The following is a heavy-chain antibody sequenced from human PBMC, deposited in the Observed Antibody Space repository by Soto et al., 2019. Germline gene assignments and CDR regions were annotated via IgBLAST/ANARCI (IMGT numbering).Heavy chain of an antibody. Sequence: ASVKVSCKASGGTFSSYTISWVRQAPGQGLEWMGRIIPILGIANYAQKFQGRVTITADKSTSTAYMEPSSLRSEDTAVYYCARDCSSTSCYTGDAFDIWGQGTMVTVSS. CDR3: ARDCSSTSCYTGDAFDI. D-gene: IGHD2-2*02. V-gene: IGHV1-69*04. J-gene: IGHJ3*02. CDR2: IIPILGIA. CDR1: GGTFSSYT.